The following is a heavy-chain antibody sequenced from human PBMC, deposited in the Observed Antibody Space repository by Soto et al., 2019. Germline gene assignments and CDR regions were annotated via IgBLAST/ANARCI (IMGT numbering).Heavy chain of an antibody. Sequence: WIWIRQPPGKGLEWIGYIYYSGSTNYNPSLKSRVTISVDTSKNQFSLKLSSVTAADTAVYYCARDLNWNDNYYYGMDVWGQGATVTVSS. CDR2: IYYSGST. CDR3: ARDLNWNDNYYYGMDV. J-gene: IGHJ6*02. D-gene: IGHD1-1*01. V-gene: IGHV4-59*01.